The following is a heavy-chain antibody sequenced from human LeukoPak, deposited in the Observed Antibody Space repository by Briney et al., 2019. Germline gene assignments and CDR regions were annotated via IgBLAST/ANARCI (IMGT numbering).Heavy chain of an antibody. CDR3: AKDGYSSGLDY. CDR1: GITVSSSY. Sequence: GGSLRLSCAASGITVSSSYMSWVRQAPGKGLEWMSVITGTGGSTYYADSVKGRFTISRDNSKNTLYLQMNSLRAEDTAVYYCAKDGYSSGLDYWGQGALVTVSS. V-gene: IGHV3-23*01. J-gene: IGHJ4*02. D-gene: IGHD6-19*01. CDR2: ITGTGGST.